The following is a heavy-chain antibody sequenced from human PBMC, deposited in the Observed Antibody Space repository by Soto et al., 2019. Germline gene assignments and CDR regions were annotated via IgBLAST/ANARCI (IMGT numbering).Heavy chain of an antibody. CDR1: GFTFSSYG. J-gene: IGHJ4*02. CDR3: AKDLNSSGWYDGRGSFDY. D-gene: IGHD6-19*01. Sequence: GGSLRLSCAASGFTFSSYGMHWVRQAPGKGLEWVAVISYDGSNKYYADSVKGRFTISRDNSKNTLYLQMNSLRAEDTAVYYCAKDLNSSGWYDGRGSFDYWGQGTLVTVSS. CDR2: ISYDGSNK. V-gene: IGHV3-30*18.